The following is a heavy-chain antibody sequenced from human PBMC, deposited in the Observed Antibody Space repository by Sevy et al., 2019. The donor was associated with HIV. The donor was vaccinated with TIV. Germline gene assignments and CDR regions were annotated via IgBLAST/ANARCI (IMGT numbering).Heavy chain of an antibody. CDR3: AKERYSSSWYEGFDY. V-gene: IGHV3-30*02. Sequence: GGSLRLSCAASGFTFSSYGMHWVRQAPGKGLEWVAFIRYDGSNKYYADSVKGRFTISRDNSKNTLYLQMNSLRAEDTAVYYCAKERYSSSWYEGFDYWGQGTLVTVSS. J-gene: IGHJ4*02. D-gene: IGHD6-13*01. CDR1: GFTFSSYG. CDR2: IRYDGSNK.